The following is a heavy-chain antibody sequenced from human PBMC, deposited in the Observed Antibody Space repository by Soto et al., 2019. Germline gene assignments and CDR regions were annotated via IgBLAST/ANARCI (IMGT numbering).Heavy chain of an antibody. J-gene: IGHJ4*02. V-gene: IGHV5-51*01. CDR2: IYPGDSDT. Sequence: GESLKISCKGSGYSFTSYWIGWVRQMPGKGLEWMGIIYPGDSDTRYTPSFQGQVTISADKSISTAYLQWSSLKAPDTAMYYCATLRPYCGGDCRLDYWGQGTLVTVSS. CDR1: GYSFTSYW. D-gene: IGHD2-21*02. CDR3: ATLRPYCGGDCRLDY.